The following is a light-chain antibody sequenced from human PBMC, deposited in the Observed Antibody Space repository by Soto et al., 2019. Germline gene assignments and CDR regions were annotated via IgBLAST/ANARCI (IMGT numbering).Light chain of an antibody. CDR2: SNT. V-gene: IGLV1-44*01. CDR3: AAWDDSLNGLL. CDR1: GSNIGSNA. Sequence: QSVLTQPPSASGTPGQRVTFSCSGSGSNIGSNAVNWYQQLPGTAPKLLIYSNTQRPSGVPDRFSGSKSGTPASLAISGLQSEDEADYYSAAWDDSLNGLLFGGGTKLTVL. J-gene: IGLJ2*01.